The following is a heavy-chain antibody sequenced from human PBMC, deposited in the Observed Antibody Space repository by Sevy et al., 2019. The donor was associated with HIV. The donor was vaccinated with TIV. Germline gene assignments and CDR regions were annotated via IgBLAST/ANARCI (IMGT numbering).Heavy chain of an antibody. J-gene: IGHJ5*02. CDR3: AKEYDFWSGYANNWFDP. CDR1: GFTFSSYA. Sequence: GGSLRLSCAASGFTFSSYAMSWVRQAPGKGLEWVSAISGSGGSTYYADSVKGRFTISRDNSKNTLYLQMNSLRAEDTAVYYCAKEYDFWSGYANNWFDPRGQGTLVTVSS. D-gene: IGHD3-3*01. V-gene: IGHV3-23*01. CDR2: ISGSGGST.